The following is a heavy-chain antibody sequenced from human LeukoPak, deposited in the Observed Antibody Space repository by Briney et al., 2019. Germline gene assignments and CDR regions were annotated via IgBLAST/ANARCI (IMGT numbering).Heavy chain of an antibody. Sequence: GALRLSCAASGFTFSSYGMHWVRQAPGKGLEWVAVISYDGSNKYYADSVKGRFTIFRDNSKNTLYLQMNSLRAEDTAVYYCAKDLAPTRYCSSTSCYNHYYYGMDVWGQGTTVTVSS. CDR2: ISYDGSNK. V-gene: IGHV3-30*18. CDR1: GFTFSSYG. D-gene: IGHD2-2*02. CDR3: AKDLAPTRYCSSTSCYNHYYYGMDV. J-gene: IGHJ6*02.